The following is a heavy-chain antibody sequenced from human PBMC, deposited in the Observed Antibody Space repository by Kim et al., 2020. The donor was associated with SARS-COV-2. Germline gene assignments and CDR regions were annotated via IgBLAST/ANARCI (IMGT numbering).Heavy chain of an antibody. V-gene: IGHV3-11*01. CDR1: GFTFSDYY. CDR2: IGQSGSII. D-gene: IGHD3-22*01. CDR3: ARDLIRDAFDI. Sequence: GGSLRLSCAASGFTFSDYYMSWIRQAPGKGLEWVSSIGQSGSIIYYADSVRGRFTFSRDNAKNSLYLQMSSLRADDTAVYYCARDLIRDAFDIWGQGTMVTVSS. J-gene: IGHJ3*02.